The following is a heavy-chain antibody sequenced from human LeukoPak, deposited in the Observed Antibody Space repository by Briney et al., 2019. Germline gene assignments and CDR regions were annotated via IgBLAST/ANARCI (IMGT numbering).Heavy chain of an antibody. CDR2: IYTSGST. CDR3: ARDELDYYVSSGYPKGYYFDY. CDR1: GGSISSYY. Sequence: SETLSLTCTVSGGSISSYYWSWIRQPPGKGLEWIGYIYTSGSTNYNPSLKSRVTMSVDTSKNQFSLKLSSVTAADTAVYYCARDELDYYVSSGYPKGYYFDYWGQGTLVTVSS. V-gene: IGHV4-4*08. J-gene: IGHJ4*02. D-gene: IGHD3-22*01.